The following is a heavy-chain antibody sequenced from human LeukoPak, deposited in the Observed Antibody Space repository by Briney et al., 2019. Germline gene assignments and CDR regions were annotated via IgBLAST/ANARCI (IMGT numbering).Heavy chain of an antibody. Sequence: PSETLSLTCTVSGGSISSYYWSWIRQPAGKGLEWIGRIYTSGSTNYNPSLKSRVTMSVDTSKNQFSLKLSSVTAADTAVYYCASQGGHGTLAYCGGDCYPGAFDIWGQGTMVTVSS. D-gene: IGHD2-21*02. CDR2: IYTSGST. CDR3: ASQGGHGTLAYCGGDCYPGAFDI. CDR1: GGSISSYY. V-gene: IGHV4-4*07. J-gene: IGHJ3*02.